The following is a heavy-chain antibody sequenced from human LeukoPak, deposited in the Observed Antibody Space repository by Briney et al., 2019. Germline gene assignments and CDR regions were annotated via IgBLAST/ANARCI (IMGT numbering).Heavy chain of an antibody. D-gene: IGHD5-12*01. J-gene: IGHJ4*02. Sequence: ASVKVSCKASGYTFTGYYIHWVRQAPGQGLEWMGGILPIFGTTNYAQKLQGRVTMTTDTSTSTAYMELRSLRSDDTAVYYCARTSHYVDIAATIPYGIYYFDYWGQGTLVTVSS. CDR3: ARTSHYVDIAATIPYGIYYFDY. CDR2: ILPIFGTT. CDR1: GYTFTGYY. V-gene: IGHV1-18*04.